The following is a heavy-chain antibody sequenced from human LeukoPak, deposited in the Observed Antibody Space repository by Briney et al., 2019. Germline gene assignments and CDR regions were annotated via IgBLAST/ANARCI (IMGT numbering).Heavy chain of an antibody. CDR2: IWYDGSNK. D-gene: IGHD2-15*01. J-gene: IGHJ4*02. CDR1: GFTFSSYG. Sequence: GGSLRLSCAASGFTFSSYGMHWVRQALGKGLEWVAVIWYDGSNKYYADSVKGRFTISRDNSKNTLYLQMNSLRAEDTAVYYCAKTPNPPYYFDYWGQGTLVTVSS. CDR3: AKTPNPPYYFDY. V-gene: IGHV3-33*06.